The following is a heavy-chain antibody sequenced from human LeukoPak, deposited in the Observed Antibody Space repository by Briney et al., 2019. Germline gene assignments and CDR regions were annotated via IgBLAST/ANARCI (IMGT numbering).Heavy chain of an antibody. Sequence: SVKVSCKASGGTFSSYAISWVRQAPGQGLEWMGRIIPILGIANYAQKFQGRVTIIADKSTSTAYMELSSLRSEDTAVYYCARGQVTTTYYYGMDVWGQGTTVTVSS. CDR2: IIPILGIA. J-gene: IGHJ6*02. D-gene: IGHD4-17*01. CDR1: GGTFSSYA. V-gene: IGHV1-69*04. CDR3: ARGQVTTTYYYGMDV.